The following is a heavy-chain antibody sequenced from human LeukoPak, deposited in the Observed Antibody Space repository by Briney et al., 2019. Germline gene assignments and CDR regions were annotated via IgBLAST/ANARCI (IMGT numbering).Heavy chain of an antibody. J-gene: IGHJ4*02. CDR3: ARSSGIAVAGTFVY. V-gene: IGHV1-18*01. Sequence: GASVKVSCKASGYTFTSYGIRWVRQAPGQGLEWMGWISAYNGNTNYAQKLQGRVTMTADTSTSTAYMERRSLRSDDTAVYYCARSSGIAVAGTFVYWGQGTLVTVSS. D-gene: IGHD6-19*01. CDR2: ISAYNGNT. CDR1: GYTFTSYG.